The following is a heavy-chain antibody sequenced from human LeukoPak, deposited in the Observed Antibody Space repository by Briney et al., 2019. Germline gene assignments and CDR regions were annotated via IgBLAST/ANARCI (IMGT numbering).Heavy chain of an antibody. V-gene: IGHV3-74*01. J-gene: IGHJ4*02. CDR1: GFTFSSYW. CDR2: TNRDGSST. CDR3: ARDSVEWYIFDY. D-gene: IGHD3-3*01. Sequence: GGSLRLSCAASGFTFSSYWMHWVRQAPGKGPVGVAGTNRDGSSTAYADSVKGRFTISKDNAKNTLYLLMNSLRAEDTAVYYCARDSVEWYIFDYWGQGTLVTVSP.